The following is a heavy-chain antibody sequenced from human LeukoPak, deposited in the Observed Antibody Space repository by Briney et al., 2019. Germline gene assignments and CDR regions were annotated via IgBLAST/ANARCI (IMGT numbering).Heavy chain of an antibody. V-gene: IGHV3-30-3*01. CDR1: GFIFSSYA. Sequence: GGSLRLSCAASGFIFSSYAMHWVRQAPGKGLEWVAVISYDGSNKYYADSVKGRFTISRDNPKNTLYLQMNSLRAEDTAVYYCARGWAGSSCDSWGQGTLVTVSS. D-gene: IGHD6-6*01. CDR2: ISYDGSNK. CDR3: ARGWAGSSCDS. J-gene: IGHJ4*02.